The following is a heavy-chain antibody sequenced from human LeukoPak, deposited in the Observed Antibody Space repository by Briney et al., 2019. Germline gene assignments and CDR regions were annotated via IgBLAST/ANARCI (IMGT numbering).Heavy chain of an antibody. J-gene: IGHJ4*02. Sequence: GGSLRLSCAASGFTFSTYWMSWVRQAPGKGLEWVANIEQDGSEKYYVDSVKGRFTISRDNAKNSLYLQMNSLRAEDTAMYYCARDSAGNDYWGQGTLITVTS. CDR3: ARDSAGNDY. V-gene: IGHV3-7*01. CDR1: GFTFSTYW. CDR2: IEQDGSEK. D-gene: IGHD6-13*01.